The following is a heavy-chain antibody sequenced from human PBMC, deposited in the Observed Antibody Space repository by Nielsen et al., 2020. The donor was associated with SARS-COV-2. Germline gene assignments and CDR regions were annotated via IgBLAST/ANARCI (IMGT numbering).Heavy chain of an antibody. CDR2: IDWDDDK. CDR3: ARTYYGGNSAFFDY. Sequence: TLSLTCTVSGDSIGSYYWNWIRQPPGKALEWLARIDWDDDKYYSTSLKTRLTISKDTSKNQVVLTMTNMDPVDTATYYCARTYYGGNSAFFDYWGQGTLVTVSS. D-gene: IGHD4-23*01. J-gene: IGHJ4*02. CDR1: GDSIGSYYW. V-gene: IGHV2-70*11.